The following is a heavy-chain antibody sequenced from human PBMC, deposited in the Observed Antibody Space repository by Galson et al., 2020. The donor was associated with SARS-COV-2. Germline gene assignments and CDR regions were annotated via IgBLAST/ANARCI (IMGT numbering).Heavy chain of an antibody. V-gene: IGHV1-18*01. CDR1: GYTFTSHG. J-gene: IGHJ4*02. CDR3: AREDRSGRAAASDY. CDR2: ISAYNGNT. D-gene: IGHD3-22*01. Sequence: ASVKVSCKASGYTFTSHGISWVRQAPGQGLEWMGWISAYNGNTNYAQKFQGRVTMTTDTSTSTAYMELRSLRSDDTAVYYCAREDRSGRAAASDYWGQGTLVTVSS.